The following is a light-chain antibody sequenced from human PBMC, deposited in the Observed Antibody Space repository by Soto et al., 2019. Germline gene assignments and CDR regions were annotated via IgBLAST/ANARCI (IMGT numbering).Light chain of an antibody. CDR1: QSVSSSY. V-gene: IGKV3-20*01. CDR3: QQYSGPGMYT. J-gene: IGKJ2*01. Sequence: EIVLTQSPGTLSLSPGEGATLSCRASQSVSSSYLAWYQQKPGQAPRLLIYGASSRATGIPDRFSGSGSGTDFTRTISRLEPEDFAEYYCQQYSGPGMYTFGQGTKVEIK. CDR2: GAS.